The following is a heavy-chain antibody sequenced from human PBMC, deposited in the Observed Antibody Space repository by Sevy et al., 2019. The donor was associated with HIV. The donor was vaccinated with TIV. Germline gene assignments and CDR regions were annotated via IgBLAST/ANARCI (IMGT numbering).Heavy chain of an antibody. V-gene: IGHV3-23*01. CDR1: GFSFSSYA. J-gene: IGHJ4*02. CDR2: ISGSGGST. D-gene: IGHD3-10*01. CDR3: AKGGFTMVRGVFDY. Sequence: GESLKISCAASGFSFSSYAMSWVRQTPGKGLEWVSAISGSGGSTYDADSVKGRFTISRDNSKNTLYLQMNSLIAEDTAVYYCAKGGFTMVRGVFDYWGQGTLVTVSS.